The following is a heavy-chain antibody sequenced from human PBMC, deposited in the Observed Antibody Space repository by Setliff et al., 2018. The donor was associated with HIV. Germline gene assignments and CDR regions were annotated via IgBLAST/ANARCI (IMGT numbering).Heavy chain of an antibody. Sequence: ASVKVSCKASGTTFSTYLFTWVRQAPGQGFEWMGGIIPILGTEKYAQKFHGRVTLTADMSTNTAYMELRSLTSEDTAVYYCARGHQTMLWLDYWGQGTLVTVS. CDR2: IIPILGTE. CDR1: GTTFSTYL. V-gene: IGHV1-69*10. D-gene: IGHD2-21*01. CDR3: ARGHQTMLWLDY. J-gene: IGHJ4*02.